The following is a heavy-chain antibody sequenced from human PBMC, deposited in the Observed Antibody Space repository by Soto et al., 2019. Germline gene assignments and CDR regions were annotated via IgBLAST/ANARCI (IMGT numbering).Heavy chain of an antibody. CDR3: SRHQEGRSMVFYGMDA. V-gene: IGHV3-73*01. D-gene: IGHD3-10*01. CDR2: IRTKSNNFAT. CDR1: GFTLSGSD. Sequence: GGSLRLSCAASGFTLSGSDIHWVRQASGKGLEWVGRIRTKSNNFATSYAESVRGRFTISRDDSDNTASLQMSSLKTEDTAIYYCSRHQEGRSMVFYGMDAWGQGTTVTVSS. J-gene: IGHJ6*02.